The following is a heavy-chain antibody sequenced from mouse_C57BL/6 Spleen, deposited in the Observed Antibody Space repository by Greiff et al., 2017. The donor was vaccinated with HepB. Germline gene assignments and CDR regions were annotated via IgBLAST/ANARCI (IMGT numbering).Heavy chain of an antibody. CDR1: GYTFTSYW. CDR2: IDPNSGGT. Sequence: VQLQQSGAELVKPGASVKLSCKASGYTFTSYWMHWVKQRPGRGLEWIGRIDPNSGGTKYNEKFKSKATLTGAKPSSTAYMQLSSLTSEDSAVYELERVARITTVVDYYAMDYWGQGTSVTVSS. D-gene: IGHD1-1*01. J-gene: IGHJ4*01. V-gene: IGHV1-72*01. CDR3: ERVARITTVVDYYAMDY.